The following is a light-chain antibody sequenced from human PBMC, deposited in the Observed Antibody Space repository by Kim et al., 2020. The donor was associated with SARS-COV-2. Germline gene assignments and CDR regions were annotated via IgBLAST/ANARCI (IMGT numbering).Light chain of an antibody. CDR2: DNN. V-gene: IGLV1-51*01. CDR1: TTDNANNY. CDR3: GAWDSSLTDGPV. J-gene: IGLJ2*01. Sequence: QEGTITCSGSTTDNANNYISWYQQSPRTAPKLLINDNNRRPSGIPDPFSGSKSGTSATRAITGLQTGDEADYYCGAWDSSLTDGPVFGGGTQLTVL.